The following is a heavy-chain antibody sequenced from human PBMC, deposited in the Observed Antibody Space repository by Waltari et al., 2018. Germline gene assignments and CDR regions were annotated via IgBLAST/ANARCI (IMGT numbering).Heavy chain of an antibody. V-gene: IGHV3-53*01. D-gene: IGHD3-10*01. CDR3: ARGNTKYGMDV. CDR1: SFHVRSYY. J-gene: IGHJ6*02. CDR2: LYHAGNT. Sequence: EVQLVESGGHLIQPGGSLSLSCAASSFHVRSYYMNWVRQAPGKGLEWVSMLYHAGNTYYADTVKGRFTFSRDNSKNTLYLQMDSLRAEDTAVYYCARGNTKYGMDVWGQGTTVTVSS.